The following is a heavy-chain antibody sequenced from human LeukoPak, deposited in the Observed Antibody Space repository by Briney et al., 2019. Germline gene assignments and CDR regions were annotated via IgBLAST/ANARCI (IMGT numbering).Heavy chain of an antibody. J-gene: IGHJ5*02. CDR2: IIGSGDNT. CDR1: GFTFSSYA. V-gene: IGHV3-23*01. Sequence: GGSLRLSCAASGFTFSSYAMSWVRQAPGKGLEWVSAIIGSGDNTYYADSVKGRFTISRDNSKNTLHLQMNNLRAEDTAVYYCATSPTFDPWGQGTLVTVSS. CDR3: ATSPTFDP.